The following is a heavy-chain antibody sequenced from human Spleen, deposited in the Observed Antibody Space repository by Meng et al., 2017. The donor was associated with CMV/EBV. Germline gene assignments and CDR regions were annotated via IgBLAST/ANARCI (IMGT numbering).Heavy chain of an antibody. V-gene: IGHV3-30*02. D-gene: IGHD3-10*01. Sequence: LSCAASVFTFSNYVMHWVRQAPGKGLEWVAFIRYDGSKNYYVDYVKGRFTISRDNSKNILYLQMNNLRVEDTAVYYCAKVLAGTFDPWGQGTLVTVSS. CDR3: AKVLAGTFDP. J-gene: IGHJ5*02. CDR1: VFTFSNYV. CDR2: IRYDGSKN.